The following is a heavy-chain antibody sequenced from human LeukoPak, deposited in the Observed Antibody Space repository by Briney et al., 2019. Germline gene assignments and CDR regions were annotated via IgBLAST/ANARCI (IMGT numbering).Heavy chain of an antibody. CDR1: GGTFSSYA. D-gene: IGHD2-2*02. J-gene: IGHJ6*02. Sequence: GASVKVSCKASGGTFSSYAISWVRQAPGQGLEWMGRIIPIFGIANYAQKFQGRVTITADKSTSTAYMELSSLRSEDTAVYYCARDDPGIPGGDYYYGMDVWGQGTTVTVSS. V-gene: IGHV1-69*04. CDR2: IIPIFGIA. CDR3: ARDDPGIPGGDYYYGMDV.